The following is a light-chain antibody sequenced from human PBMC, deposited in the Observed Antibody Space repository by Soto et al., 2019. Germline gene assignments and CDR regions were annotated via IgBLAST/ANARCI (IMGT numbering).Light chain of an antibody. CDR3: AAWDDSLNGVV. Sequence: QSVLTQPPSASGTPGQRVTISCSGSSSNIGGNTVSWYQQLPGTAPKLLMYSDNQRPSGVPDRFSGSKSGTSASLAISWLQSQDEADYYCAAWDDSLNGVVLGGGTELTVL. J-gene: IGLJ2*01. V-gene: IGLV1-44*01. CDR2: SDN. CDR1: SSNIGGNT.